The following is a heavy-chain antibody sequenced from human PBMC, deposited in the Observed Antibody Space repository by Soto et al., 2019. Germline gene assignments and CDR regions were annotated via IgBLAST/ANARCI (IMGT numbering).Heavy chain of an antibody. CDR2: IYPGDSDT. V-gene: IGHV5-51*01. J-gene: IGHJ3*02. Sequence: GESLKISCKGSGYSFTSYWIGWVRQMHGKGLEWMGIIYPGDSDTRYSPSFQGQVTISADKSISTAYLQWSSLKASDTAMYYCARQDLYYGSGSYYYAFDIWGQGTMVT. D-gene: IGHD3-10*01. CDR3: ARQDLYYGSGSYYYAFDI. CDR1: GYSFTSYW.